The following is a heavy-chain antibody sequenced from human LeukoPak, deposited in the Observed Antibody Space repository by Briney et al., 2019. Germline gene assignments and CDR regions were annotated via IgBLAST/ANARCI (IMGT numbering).Heavy chain of an antibody. CDR1: GYTFTGYY. D-gene: IGHD5-12*01. CDR2: INPNSGGT. Sequence: EASVKVSCKASGYTFTGYYTHWVRQAPGQGLEWMGWINPNSGGTNYAQKFQGRVTMTRDTSISTAYMELSRLRSDDTAVYYCARDWVGYSGYGYWGQGTLVTVSS. V-gene: IGHV1-2*02. CDR3: ARDWVGYSGYGY. J-gene: IGHJ4*02.